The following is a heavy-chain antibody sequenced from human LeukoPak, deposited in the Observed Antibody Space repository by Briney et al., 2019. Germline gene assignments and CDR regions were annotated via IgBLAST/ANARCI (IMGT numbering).Heavy chain of an antibody. V-gene: IGHV3-7*01. J-gene: IGHJ4*02. CDR1: GFTFSNYW. Sequence: GGSLRLSCAASGFTFSNYWLTWVRQATGQGLEWVANIKQDGSEKHYVDSVKGRFTISRDNAKNSLYLQMNGLRAEDTAVYYCARDRQIAYWGQGTLVTVSS. CDR2: IKQDGSEK. CDR3: ARDRQIAY.